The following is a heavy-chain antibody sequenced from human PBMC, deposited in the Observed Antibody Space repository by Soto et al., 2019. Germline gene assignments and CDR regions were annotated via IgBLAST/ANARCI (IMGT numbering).Heavy chain of an antibody. CDR3: ARHKEYQRTFYGMDV. Sequence: EVQLVQSGAEVKKPGESLKISCKGSGYSFTSYWIGWVRQMPGKGLEWMGIIYPGDSDTRYSPSFQGQVTISADKSISTAYLQWSSLKASDTAMYYCARHKEYQRTFYGMDVWGQGTTVTVSS. CDR2: IYPGDSDT. V-gene: IGHV5-51*01. D-gene: IGHD2-2*01. J-gene: IGHJ6*02. CDR1: GYSFTSYW.